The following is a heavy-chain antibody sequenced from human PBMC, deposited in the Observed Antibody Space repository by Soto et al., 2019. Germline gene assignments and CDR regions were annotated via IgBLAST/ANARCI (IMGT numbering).Heavy chain of an antibody. J-gene: IGHJ4*02. CDR2: ISSNGGTT. Sequence: ESGGGMVQPGGSLRLSCVASGFTFSSYDMHWVRQAPGKGLEYVSSISSNGGTTYYGNSVKGRFTISRDNSKSTLYLQMGSLRAEDMAVYYCVRRVSGNYDYWGQGTLVTVSS. V-gene: IGHV3-64*01. CDR3: VRRVSGNYDY. CDR1: GFTFSSYD. D-gene: IGHD1-7*01.